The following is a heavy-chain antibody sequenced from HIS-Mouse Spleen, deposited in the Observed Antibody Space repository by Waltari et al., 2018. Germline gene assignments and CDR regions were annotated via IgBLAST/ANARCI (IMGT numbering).Heavy chain of an antibody. V-gene: IGHV4-39*07. J-gene: IGHJ2*01. CDR3: AREIPYSSSWYDWYFDL. CDR1: GGSISSSSYY. D-gene: IGHD6-13*01. CDR2: IYDSGGT. Sequence: QLQLQESGPGLVKPSETLSLTCTVSGGSISSSSYYWGWIRQPPGKGLEWIGSIYDSGGTYYNPALKSRVTISVDTSKNQFSLKLSSVTAADTAVYYCAREIPYSSSWYDWYFDLWGRGTLVTVSS.